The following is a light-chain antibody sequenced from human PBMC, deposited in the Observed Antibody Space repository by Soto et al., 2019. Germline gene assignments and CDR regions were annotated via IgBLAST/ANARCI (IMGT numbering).Light chain of an antibody. CDR3: QQYNNWWT. CDR1: QSVSSSY. CDR2: GAS. Sequence: EIVLTQSPGTLSLSPGERATLSCRASQSVSSSYLAWYQQKPGRAPRLLIYGASTRATGVPARFTGSGSGTEFTLTISSLQFDDSAVYYCQQYNNWWTFGQGTKVDIK. V-gene: IGKV3-15*01. J-gene: IGKJ1*01.